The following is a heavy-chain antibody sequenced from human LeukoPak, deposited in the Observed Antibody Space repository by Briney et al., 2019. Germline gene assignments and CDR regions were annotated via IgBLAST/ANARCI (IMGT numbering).Heavy chain of an antibody. CDR2: IWYDGNNK. V-gene: IGHV3-33*01. CDR3: AREVRYYDSSGYSSCLDY. J-gene: IGHJ4*02. D-gene: IGHD3-22*01. Sequence: PGRSLRLSCAASGFTFSSYGMHWVRQASGKGLEWVAVIWYDGNNKYYADSVKGRFTISRDNSKNTLYLQMNSLRAEDTAVYYCAREVRYYDSSGYSSCLDYWGQGTLVTVSS. CDR1: GFTFSSYG.